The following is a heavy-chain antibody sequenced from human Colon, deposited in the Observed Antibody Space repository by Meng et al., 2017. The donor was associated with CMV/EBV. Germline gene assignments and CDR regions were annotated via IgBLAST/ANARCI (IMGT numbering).Heavy chain of an antibody. V-gene: IGHV4-30-2*01. D-gene: IGHD3-9*01. CDR1: ISSSDYS. J-gene: IGHJ2*01. CDR3: ARATRYDILTGYYWYFDV. CDR2: IYHSGTI. Sequence: ISSSDYSWTWIRQPPGEGLEWIGYIYHSGTIYYNPSLKTRVIISLDRSKNQFSLKLTSVTAADTAVYYCARATRYDILTGYYWYFDVWGRGTLVTVSS.